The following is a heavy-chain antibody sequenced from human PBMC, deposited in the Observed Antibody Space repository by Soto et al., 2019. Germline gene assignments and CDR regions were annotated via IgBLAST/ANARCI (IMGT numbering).Heavy chain of an antibody. Sequence: PSETLSLTCDVYGGSFSGYILTWIRKTPGKGLQWIGQINHSGSANYNPSLKSRVTISVYTSKSQFSLELSSVTAADTAVYYCARGLISGSHYSGGWYYFDSWGQGTQVTVSS. CDR1: GGSFSGYI. CDR2: INHSGSA. J-gene: IGHJ4*02. D-gene: IGHD1-26*01. CDR3: ARGLISGSHYSGGWYYFDS. V-gene: IGHV4-34*01.